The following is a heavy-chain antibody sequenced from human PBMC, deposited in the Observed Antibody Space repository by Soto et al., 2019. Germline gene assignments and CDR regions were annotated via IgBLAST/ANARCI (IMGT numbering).Heavy chain of an antibody. V-gene: IGHV3-66*01. CDR2: LYAGGNT. Sequence: GGSLRLSCAASGFTVSSSYMSWVRQAPGKGLEWVSTLYAGGNTYYADSVKGRFTISRDDAKNTLYLQMNSLRADDTGVYYCANYTLSPEDHWGQGTLVTGSS. J-gene: IGHJ4*02. D-gene: IGHD2-2*02. CDR1: GFTVSSSY. CDR3: ANYTLSPEDH.